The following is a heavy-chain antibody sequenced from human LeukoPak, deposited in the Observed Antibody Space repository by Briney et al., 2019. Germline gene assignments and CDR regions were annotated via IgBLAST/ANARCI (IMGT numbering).Heavy chain of an antibody. CDR1: GGSISSGGYY. CDR2: IYYSGST. CDR3: ARALGYYDILTGYHPNAFDI. Sequence: SETLSLTCTVSGGSISSGGYYWSWIRQHPGKGLEWIGYIYYSGSTYYNPSLKSRVTISVDTSKNQFSLKLSSVTAADTAVYYCARALGYYDILTGYHPNAFDIWGQGTMATVSS. V-gene: IGHV4-31*03. J-gene: IGHJ3*02. D-gene: IGHD3-9*01.